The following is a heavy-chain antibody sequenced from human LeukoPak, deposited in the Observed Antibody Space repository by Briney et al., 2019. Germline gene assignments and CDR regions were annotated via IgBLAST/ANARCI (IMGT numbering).Heavy chain of an antibody. CDR2: ISAYNGNT. J-gene: IGHJ5*02. Sequence: GASVKVSCKASGYTFNTYGITWVRQAPGQGLEWMGWISAYNGNTNYAQKLQGRVTMTTDTSTSTAYMELRSLRSDDTAVYYCAREGLCSSTSCPEFDPWGQGTLVTVSS. CDR1: GYTFNTYG. CDR3: AREGLCSSTSCPEFDP. V-gene: IGHV1-18*01. D-gene: IGHD2-2*01.